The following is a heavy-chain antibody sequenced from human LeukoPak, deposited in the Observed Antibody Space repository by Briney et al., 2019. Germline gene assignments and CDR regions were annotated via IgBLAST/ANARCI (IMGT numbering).Heavy chain of an antibody. D-gene: IGHD2-2*01. CDR3: AHGAMYQLDY. CDR1: GFPFSSHG. Sequence: GSLRLSCAASGFPFSSHGMSWARQAPGKGLEWVSGIIGGGGSTYYADSVKGRFTISGDNSRNTLFLQMNSLRAEDTAVYYCAHGAMYQLDYWGQGTLVTVSS. J-gene: IGHJ4*02. V-gene: IGHV3-23*01. CDR2: IIGGGGST.